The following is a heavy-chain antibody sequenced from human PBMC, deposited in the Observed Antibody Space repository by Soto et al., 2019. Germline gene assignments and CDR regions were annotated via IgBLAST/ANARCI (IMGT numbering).Heavy chain of an antibody. Sequence: PGGSLRLSCAASGFTFSSYGMHWVRQAPGKGLEWVAVILYDGSNKYYADSVKGRFTISRDNSKNTLYLQMNSLRAEDTAVYYCAKDGYYGSGSYWYYYYGMDVWGQGTTVTVSS. CDR1: GFTFSSYG. V-gene: IGHV3-30*18. CDR2: ILYDGSNK. D-gene: IGHD3-10*01. CDR3: AKDGYYGSGSYWYYYYGMDV. J-gene: IGHJ6*02.